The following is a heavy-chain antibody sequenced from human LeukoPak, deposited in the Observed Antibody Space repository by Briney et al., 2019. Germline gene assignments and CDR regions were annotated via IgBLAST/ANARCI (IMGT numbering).Heavy chain of an antibody. CDR1: GGSISSYY. J-gene: IGHJ6*02. CDR2: IYYIGST. Sequence: SETLSLTCTVSGGSISSYYWSWIRQPPGKGLEWLGYIYYIGSTNYNPSLKSRVTMSVDTSKNQFSLKLSSVTAADTAVYYCARDPITMIVVGYGMDVWGQGTTVTVSS. V-gene: IGHV4-59*12. D-gene: IGHD3-22*01. CDR3: ARDPITMIVVGYGMDV.